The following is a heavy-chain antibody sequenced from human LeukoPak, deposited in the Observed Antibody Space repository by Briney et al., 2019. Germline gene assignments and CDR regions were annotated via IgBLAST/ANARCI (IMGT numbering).Heavy chain of an antibody. CDR2: IYHSGST. D-gene: IGHD3-10*01. J-gene: IGHJ6*03. CDR3: ARAPTMVRGVYTLGYYYYMDV. Sequence: SETLSLTCAVSGYSISSGYYWGWVRQPPGKGLEWIGSIYHSGSTFYNPSLKSRVTISVDTSKNQFSLKLSSVTAADTAVYYCARAPTMVRGVYTLGYYYYMDVWGKGTTVTVSS. CDR1: GYSISSGYY. V-gene: IGHV4-38-2*01.